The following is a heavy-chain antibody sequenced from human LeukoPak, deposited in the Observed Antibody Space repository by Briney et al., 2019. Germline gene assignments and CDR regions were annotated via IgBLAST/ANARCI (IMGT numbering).Heavy chain of an antibody. CDR2: ISSSSSYI. Sequence: GGSLRLSCAASGFTFSSYSMNWVRQAPGKGLEWVSSISSSSSYIYYADSVKGRFTISRDNAKNSLYLQMNSLRSEDTAVYYCARDNSVRDKAWWFNPWGQGTLVTVSS. CDR3: ARDNSVRDKAWWFNP. J-gene: IGHJ5*02. D-gene: IGHD3-10*01. CDR1: GFTFSSYS. V-gene: IGHV3-21*04.